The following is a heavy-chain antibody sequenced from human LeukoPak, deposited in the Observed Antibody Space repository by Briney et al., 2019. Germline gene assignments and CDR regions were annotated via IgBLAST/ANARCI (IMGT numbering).Heavy chain of an antibody. CDR3: ARDLNWGPYYFDY. D-gene: IGHD7-27*01. CDR2: IYSGGST. V-gene: IGHV3-53*01. CDR1: GFTFSNYA. Sequence: PGGSLRLSCAASGFTFSNYAMSWVRQAPGKGLEWVSVIYSGGSTYYADSVKGRFTISRDNSKNTLYLQMNSLRAEDTAVYYCARDLNWGPYYFDYWGQGTLVTVSS. J-gene: IGHJ4*02.